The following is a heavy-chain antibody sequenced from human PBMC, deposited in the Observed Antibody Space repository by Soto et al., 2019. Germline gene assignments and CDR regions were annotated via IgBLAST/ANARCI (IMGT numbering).Heavy chain of an antibody. CDR1: GFTFSGYY. J-gene: IGHJ6*03. Sequence: LRLSCAASGFTFSGYYWSWIRQPPGKGLEWIGEINHSGSTNYNPSLKSRVTISVDTSKNQFSLKLSSVTAADTAVYYCARTPLFYYYYMDVWGKGTTVTVSS. CDR2: INHSGST. CDR3: ARTPLFYYYYMDV. V-gene: IGHV4-34*01.